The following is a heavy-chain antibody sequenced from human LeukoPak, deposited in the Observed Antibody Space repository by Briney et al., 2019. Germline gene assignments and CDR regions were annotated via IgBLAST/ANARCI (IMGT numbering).Heavy chain of an antibody. Sequence: SETLSLTCTISGGSINNYYWSWIRQSPGKGLEWIGYIYFSGSSNYNPSLKSRVTMSVGTSKNQFSLNLNSVTAADTAVYYCARHVRSGYNLLDYWGQGTLVTVSS. V-gene: IGHV4-59*08. CDR2: IYFSGSS. CDR1: GGSINNYY. D-gene: IGHD5-24*01. J-gene: IGHJ4*02. CDR3: ARHVRSGYNLLDY.